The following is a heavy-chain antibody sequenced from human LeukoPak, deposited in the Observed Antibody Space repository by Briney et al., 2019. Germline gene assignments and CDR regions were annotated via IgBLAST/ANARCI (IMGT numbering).Heavy chain of an antibody. CDR3: AKVEYYYDSSAPRSSDY. Sequence: GGSLRLSCAASGFTFTSYAMSWVRQAPGKGLEWVSTISGSGGSTYYADSVKGRFTISRDNSKNTLYLQMNNLRAEDTAVYYCAKVEYYYDSSAPRSSDYWGQGTLVTVSS. CDR2: ISGSGGST. V-gene: IGHV3-23*01. D-gene: IGHD3-22*01. CDR1: GFTFTSYA. J-gene: IGHJ4*02.